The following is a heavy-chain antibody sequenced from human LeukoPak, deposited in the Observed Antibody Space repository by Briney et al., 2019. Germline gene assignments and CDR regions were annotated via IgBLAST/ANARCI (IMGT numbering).Heavy chain of an antibody. V-gene: IGHV5-51*01. D-gene: IGHD3-10*01. CDR3: ARPRGTGGRNNAFDI. Sequence: GESLKISCMASGYNSVTYWIGWVRQMPGKGLEWMGIIYLADSDTRYSPSFEGQVTISADKSISTAYLQWSGLRASDTAMYYCARPRGTGGRNNAFDIWGQGTMVTVSS. CDR2: IYLADSDT. J-gene: IGHJ3*02. CDR1: GYNSVTYW.